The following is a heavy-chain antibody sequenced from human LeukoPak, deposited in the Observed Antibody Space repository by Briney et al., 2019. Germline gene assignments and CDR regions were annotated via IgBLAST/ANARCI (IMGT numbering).Heavy chain of an antibody. Sequence: SETLSLTCAVYGGSFSGYYWSWIRQPPGKGLEWIGEIYHSGSPNYNPSLKSRVTISVDKSRNHFSLNLSSVTAADTAVYYCAREREKTYYYDSSGSSPFDIWGQGTMVTVSS. CDR1: GGSFSGYY. V-gene: IGHV4-34*01. CDR3: AREREKTYYYDSSGSSPFDI. CDR2: IYHSGSP. J-gene: IGHJ3*02. D-gene: IGHD3-22*01.